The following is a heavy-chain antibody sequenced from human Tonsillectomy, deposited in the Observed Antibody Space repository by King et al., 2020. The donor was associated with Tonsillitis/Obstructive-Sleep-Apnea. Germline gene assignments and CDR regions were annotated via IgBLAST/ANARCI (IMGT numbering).Heavy chain of an antibody. D-gene: IGHD3-22*01. CDR2: TRNKANSYTT. V-gene: IGHV3-72*01. CDR3: AREAERYDSIGYYYVRIDY. J-gene: IGHJ4*02. Sequence: VQLVESGGGLVQPGGSLRLSCAASGFTFSDHYMDWVRQAPGKGLEWVGRTRNKANSYTTEYAASVKGRFTISRDDSKNSLYLQMNRLKTEVTAVYYCAREAERYDSIGYYYVRIDYWGQGTLVTVSS. CDR1: GFTFSDHY.